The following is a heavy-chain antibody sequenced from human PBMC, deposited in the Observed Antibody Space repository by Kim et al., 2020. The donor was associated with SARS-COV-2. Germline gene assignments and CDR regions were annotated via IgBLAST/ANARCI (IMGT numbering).Heavy chain of an antibody. V-gene: IGHV3-30-3*02. D-gene: IGHD6-19*01. CDR1: GFTFSTYA. CDR3: AKDLAQWLASRYFYGMDV. CDR2: ISYDVINE. J-gene: IGHJ6*02. Sequence: GGSLRLSCVASGFTFSTYALHWVRQAPAKGPEWVSFISYDVINEYYADSVKGRFTISRDNSKETLYLHMNSLRIDDTALYYCAKDLAQWLASRYFYGMDVWGQGTTVTVSS.